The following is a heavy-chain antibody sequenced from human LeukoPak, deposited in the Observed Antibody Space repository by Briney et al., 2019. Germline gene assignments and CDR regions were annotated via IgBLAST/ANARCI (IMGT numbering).Heavy chain of an antibody. D-gene: IGHD3-22*01. CDR2: ISSSSSYI. V-gene: IGHV3-21*01. Sequence: PGGSLRLFCAASGFTFSSYSMNWVRQAPGKGLEWVSSISSSSSYIYYADSVKGRFTISRDNAKNSLYLQMNSLRAEDTAVYYCARVDDSSEAFDIWGQGTMVTVSS. J-gene: IGHJ3*02. CDR3: ARVDDSSEAFDI. CDR1: GFTFSSYS.